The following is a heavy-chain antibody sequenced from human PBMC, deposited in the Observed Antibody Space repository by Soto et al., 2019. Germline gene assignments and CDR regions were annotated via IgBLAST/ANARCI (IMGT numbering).Heavy chain of an antibody. Sequence: SETLSLTCTVSGDSISSYYWSWIRQPPGKGLEWIGYIYYSGSTNYNPSLKSRVTISVDTSKNQFSLKLSSVTAADTAVYYCARTVAATPYYYYYYYMDVWGKGTTVPVSS. J-gene: IGHJ6*03. D-gene: IGHD2-15*01. CDR2: IYYSGST. V-gene: IGHV4-59*01. CDR1: GDSISSYY. CDR3: ARTVAATPYYYYYYYMDV.